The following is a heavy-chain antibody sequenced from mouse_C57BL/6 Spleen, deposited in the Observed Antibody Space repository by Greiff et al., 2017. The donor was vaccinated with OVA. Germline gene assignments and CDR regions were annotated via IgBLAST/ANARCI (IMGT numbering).Heavy chain of an antibody. J-gene: IGHJ1*03. CDR1: GYTFTSYW. CDR2: IDPSDSST. Sequence: VQLQQPGAELVMPGASVKLSCKASGYTFTSYWMHWVKQRPGQGLEWIGEIDPSDSSTNYNQKFKGKSTLTVDKSSSTAYMQLSSLTSEDSAVYYCARPTTAHWYFDVWGTGTTVTVSS. V-gene: IGHV1-69*01. CDR3: ARPTTAHWYFDV. D-gene: IGHD1-2*01.